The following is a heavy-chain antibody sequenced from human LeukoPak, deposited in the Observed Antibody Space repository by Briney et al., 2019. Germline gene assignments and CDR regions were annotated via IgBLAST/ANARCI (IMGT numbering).Heavy chain of an antibody. CDR3: ARGDSGYDYGFDN. Sequence: SVKVSCKASGGTFSSHAISWVRQAPGQGLEWVGGIIPIFGTTNYAQKFQGRVTSTTDESTSTGYMELRSLRSDDTAVYYCARGDSGYDYGFDNWGQGTLVTVSS. J-gene: IGHJ4*02. V-gene: IGHV1-69*05. CDR2: IIPIFGTT. CDR1: GGTFSSHA. D-gene: IGHD5-12*01.